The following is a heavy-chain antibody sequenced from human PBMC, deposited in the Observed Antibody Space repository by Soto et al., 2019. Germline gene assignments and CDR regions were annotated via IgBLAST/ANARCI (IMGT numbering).Heavy chain of an antibody. CDR3: ARGSPAAGTENDAFDI. J-gene: IGHJ3*02. V-gene: IGHV6-1*01. D-gene: IGHD6-13*01. CDR1: GDSVSSNSAA. Sequence: SQTLSLTCAISGDSVSSNSAAWNWIRQSPARRLEWLGRTYYRSKWYNDYAVSVKSRITINPDTSKNQFSLQLNSVTPEDTAVYYCARGSPAAGTENDAFDIWGQGTMVTVSS. CDR2: TYYRSKWYN.